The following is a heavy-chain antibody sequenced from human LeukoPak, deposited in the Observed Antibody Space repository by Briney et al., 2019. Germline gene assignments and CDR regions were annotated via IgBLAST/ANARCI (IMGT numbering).Heavy chain of an antibody. CDR3: ARSHLGGDYFYYYMDV. D-gene: IGHD3-10*01. J-gene: IGHJ6*03. CDR1: GGSFSGYY. V-gene: IGHV4-34*01. Sequence: SETLSLTCAVYGGSFSGYYWSWIRQPPGKGLEWIGEINHSGSTNYNPSLKSRVTISVDTSKNQFSLKLSSVTAADTAVYYCARSHLGGDYFYYYMDVWGKGTPVTVSS. CDR2: INHSGST.